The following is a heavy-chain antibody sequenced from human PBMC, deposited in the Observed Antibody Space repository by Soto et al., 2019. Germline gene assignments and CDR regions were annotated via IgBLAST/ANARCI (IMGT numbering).Heavy chain of an antibody. CDR3: ARDKRAGGTFYFDY. Sequence: EVQLVESGGGLVQPGGSLRLSCAASGFTFSDHYMDWVRQAPGKRLEWVGRTRNKANSYTTEYAASVKGRFTISRDDSENSLYLQMNSLKTEDTAVYYCARDKRAGGTFYFDYWGQGTLVTVSS. CDR1: GFTFSDHY. CDR2: TRNKANSYTT. J-gene: IGHJ4*02. V-gene: IGHV3-72*01.